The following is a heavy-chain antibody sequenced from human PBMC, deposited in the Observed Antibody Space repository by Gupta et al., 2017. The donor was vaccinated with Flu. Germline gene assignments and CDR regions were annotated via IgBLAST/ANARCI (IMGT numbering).Heavy chain of an antibody. CDR1: GSISSYY. J-gene: IGHJ1*01. CDR3: AREASGSAASQH. V-gene: IGHV4-4*07. D-gene: IGHD2-15*01. Sequence: GSISSYYWGWIRQPAGKGLEWIGRIYTSGSTNYNPSLKSRVTMSVDTSKNQFSLKLSSVTAADTAVYYCAREASGSAASQHWGQGTLVTVSS. CDR2: IYTSGST.